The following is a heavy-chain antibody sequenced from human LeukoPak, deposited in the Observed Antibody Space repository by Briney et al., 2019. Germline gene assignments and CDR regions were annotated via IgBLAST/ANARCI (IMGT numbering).Heavy chain of an antibody. V-gene: IGHV3-30*02. CDR2: IRYDGSNK. CDR1: GFTFSSYG. CDR3: ARGHIGMDV. D-gene: IGHD5-12*01. Sequence: GGSLRLSCAASGFTFSSYGMHWVRQAPGKGLEWVAFIRYDGSNKYYADSVKGRFTISRDNAKNSLDLQMNRLRAEDTAVYYCARGHIGMDVWGKGTTVTVSS. J-gene: IGHJ6*04.